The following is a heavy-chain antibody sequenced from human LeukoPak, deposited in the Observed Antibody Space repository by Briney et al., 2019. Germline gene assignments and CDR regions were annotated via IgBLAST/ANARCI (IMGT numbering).Heavy chain of an antibody. D-gene: IGHD3-3*01. CDR1: GITFSRHG. CDR2: IADDGGVK. CDR3: AREATWGEWYFDH. Sequence: GGSLRLSCVASGITFSRHGVDWVRQAPGKGLEWVAVIADDGGVKQYADSVKGRFTVSRDNYKSTLYLQMNGLSVEDTAIYYCAREATWGEWYFDHWGQGTPVTVSS. J-gene: IGHJ4*02. V-gene: IGHV3-30*03.